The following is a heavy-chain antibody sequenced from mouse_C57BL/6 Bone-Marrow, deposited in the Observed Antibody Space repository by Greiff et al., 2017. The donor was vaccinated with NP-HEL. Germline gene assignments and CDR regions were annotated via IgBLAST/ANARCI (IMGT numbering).Heavy chain of an antibody. J-gene: IGHJ3*01. D-gene: IGHD2-3*01. V-gene: IGHV7-3*01. CDR3: ATDGYYSWFAY. CDR1: GFTFTDYY. Sequence: EVQRVESGGGLVQPGGSLSLSCAASGFTFTDYYMSWVRQPPGKALEWLGFIRNKANGYTTEYSASVKGRFTISRDNSQSILYLQMNALRAEDSATYYCATDGYYSWFAYWGQGTLVTVSA. CDR2: IRNKANGYTT.